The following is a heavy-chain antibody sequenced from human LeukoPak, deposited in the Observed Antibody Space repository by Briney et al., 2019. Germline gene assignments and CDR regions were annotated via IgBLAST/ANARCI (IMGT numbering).Heavy chain of an antibody. V-gene: IGHV3-30*18. J-gene: IGHJ4*02. CDR3: VKQSAAGAGYYFDY. CDR1: EFTFSYYD. D-gene: IGHD6-13*01. Sequence: GGSLRLSCAASEFTFSYYDMHWVRQAPGKGLEWVAVISYDGSNDSYADSVKGRFTISRDNSKNTLYLQMNSLGAEDTAVYYCVKQSAAGAGYYFDYWGQGTLVTVSS. CDR2: ISYDGSND.